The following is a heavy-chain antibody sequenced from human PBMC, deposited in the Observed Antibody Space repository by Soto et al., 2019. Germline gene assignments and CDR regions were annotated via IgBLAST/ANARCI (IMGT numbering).Heavy chain of an antibody. CDR1: GFTVRSNY. V-gene: IGHV3-53*01. CDR3: ARDSGLIWGNYGMDV. Sequence: EVQLVASGGGRIQPGGSLRLSCAASGFTVRSNYMTWVRRAPGKGLEWVPVIYRAGKIYYADSVKGRLTTSSDNSQNTWFLQMNSLRAEDTAVYYCARDSGLIWGNYGMDVWGQGTTVTVSS. CDR2: IYRAGKI. J-gene: IGHJ6*02. D-gene: IGHD2-15*01.